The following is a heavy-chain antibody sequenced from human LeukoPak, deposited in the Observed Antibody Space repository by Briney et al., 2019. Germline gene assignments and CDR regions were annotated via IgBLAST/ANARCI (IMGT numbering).Heavy chain of an antibody. CDR1: GYTFTGYY. D-gene: IGHD2-2*01. V-gene: IGHV1-2*02. CDR3: ARDYRRYCSSTSFQLGY. J-gene: IGHJ4*02. Sequence: ASVKVSCKASGYTFTGYYMHWARQAPGQGLEWMGWINPNSGDTNYGQKFQGRVTMTRDTSISTAYMELSRLRSDDTGVYYCARDYRRYCSSTSFQLGYWGQGTLVTVSS. CDR2: INPNSGDT.